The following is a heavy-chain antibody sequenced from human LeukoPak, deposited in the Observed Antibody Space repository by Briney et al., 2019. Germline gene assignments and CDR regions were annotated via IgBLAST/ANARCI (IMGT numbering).Heavy chain of an antibody. D-gene: IGHD3-3*01. CDR1: GFTFSSYA. CDR3: AISYDFWSGYLLYYYYGMDV. CDR2: ISGSGGST. Sequence: PGGSLRLSCAASGFTFSSYAMSWVRQAPGKGLEWVSAISGSGGSTYYADSVKGRFTISRDNSKNTLYLQMNSLRAEDTAVYYCAISYDFWSGYLLYYYYGMDVWGQGTTVTVSS. V-gene: IGHV3-23*01. J-gene: IGHJ6*02.